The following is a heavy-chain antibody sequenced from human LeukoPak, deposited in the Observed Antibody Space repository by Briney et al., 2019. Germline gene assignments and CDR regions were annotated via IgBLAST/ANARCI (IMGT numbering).Heavy chain of an antibody. CDR3: ARGGYYGSGNGFRFDP. Sequence: GGSLRLSCAASGFTFSSYWMSWVRQAPGKGLEWVANIKQDGSEKYYVDSVKGRFTISRDNAKNSLYLQMNSLRAEDTAVYYCARGGYYGSGNGFRFDPWGQGTMVTVSS. D-gene: IGHD3-10*01. V-gene: IGHV3-7*01. CDR2: IKQDGSEK. CDR1: GFTFSSYW. J-gene: IGHJ5*02.